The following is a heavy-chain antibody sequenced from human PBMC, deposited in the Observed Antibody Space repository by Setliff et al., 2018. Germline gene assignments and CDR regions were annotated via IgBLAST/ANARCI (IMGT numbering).Heavy chain of an antibody. V-gene: IGHV3-23*01. Sequence: PGGSLRLSCVASGFTFSKFIMDWVRQVPGKVPGWISTITANGAGTYYPDSVKSRFTISRDNSKNTLSLQMNRLRVDDPAVYFCARRDSDNGDDYYYVGVWGKGTTVTVSS. J-gene: IGHJ6*03. CDR3: ARRDSDNGDDYYYVGV. CDR1: GFTFSKFI. D-gene: IGHD2-15*01. CDR2: ITANGAGT.